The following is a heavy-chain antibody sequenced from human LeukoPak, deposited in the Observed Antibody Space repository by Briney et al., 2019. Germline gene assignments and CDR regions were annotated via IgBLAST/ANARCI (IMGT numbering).Heavy chain of an antibody. CDR1: GFTVSSNY. CDR3: ARDLNYDSAY. D-gene: IGHD3-22*01. CDR2: IYSGGST. Sequence: GGSLRLSCAASGFTVSSNYMSWVRQAPGEGLEWVSVIYSGGSTYYADSVKGRFTISRDNSKNTVYLQMNSLRAEDTAVYYCARDLNYDSAYWGQGTLVTVSS. J-gene: IGHJ4*02. V-gene: IGHV3-53*01.